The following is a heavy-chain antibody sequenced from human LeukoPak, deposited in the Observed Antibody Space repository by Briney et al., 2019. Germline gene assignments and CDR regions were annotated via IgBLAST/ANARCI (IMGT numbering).Heavy chain of an antibody. V-gene: IGHV3-48*04. CDR2: ISSPSTI. CDR3: AKDGAYDWNDKSDY. J-gene: IGHJ4*02. CDR1: GFTFNTYT. Sequence: QSGGSLRLSCAASGFTFNTYTMNWVRQAPGKGLEWVSYISSPSTIYYADSVKGRFTISRDNARNSLYLQMSSLRAEDTAVYYCAKDGAYDWNDKSDYWGQGTLVTVSS. D-gene: IGHD1-20*01.